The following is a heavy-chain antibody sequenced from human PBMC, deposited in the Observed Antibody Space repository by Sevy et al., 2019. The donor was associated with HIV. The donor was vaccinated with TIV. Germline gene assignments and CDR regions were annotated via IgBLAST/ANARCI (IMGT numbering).Heavy chain of an antibody. D-gene: IGHD4-17*01. Sequence: GGSLRLSCAASGFTFSDYYMSWIRQAPGKGLEWVSYISSSGSTIYYADSVKGRFTISRDNAKNSLYLQMNSLRAEDTAVYYCARASTVTLAEYFQHRGQGTLVTVSS. J-gene: IGHJ1*01. CDR2: ISSSGSTI. CDR3: ARASTVTLAEYFQH. CDR1: GFTFSDYY. V-gene: IGHV3-11*01.